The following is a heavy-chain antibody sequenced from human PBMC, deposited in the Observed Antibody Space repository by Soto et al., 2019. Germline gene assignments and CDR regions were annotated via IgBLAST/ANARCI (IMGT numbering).Heavy chain of an antibody. D-gene: IGHD2-8*01. CDR1: GGTFSSYT. CDR2: IIPILGIA. V-gene: IGHV1-69*08. CDR3: ARDAGCTNGVCHNWFDP. Sequence: QVQLVQSGAEVKKPGSSVKVSCKASGGTFSSYTISWVRQAPGQGLEWMGRIIPILGIANYAQKFQGRVTSTADKSTSTAYMELSSLRSEDTAVYYCARDAGCTNGVCHNWFDPWGQGTLVTVSS. J-gene: IGHJ5*02.